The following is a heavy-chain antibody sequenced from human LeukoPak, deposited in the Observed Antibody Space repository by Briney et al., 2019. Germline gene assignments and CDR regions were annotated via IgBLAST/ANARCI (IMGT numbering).Heavy chain of an antibody. J-gene: IGHJ4*02. CDR2: ISSNGGST. D-gene: IGHD6-13*01. CDR1: GFTFSSYA. Sequence: QAGGSLRLSCSASGFTFSSYAMHWVRQAPGKGLEYVSAISSNGGSTYYADSVKGRFTISRDNSKNTLYLQMSSLRAEDTAVYYCVNSPWRGIAAAGTAYYFDYWGQGTLVTVSS. CDR3: VNSPWRGIAAAGTAYYFDY. V-gene: IGHV3-64D*06.